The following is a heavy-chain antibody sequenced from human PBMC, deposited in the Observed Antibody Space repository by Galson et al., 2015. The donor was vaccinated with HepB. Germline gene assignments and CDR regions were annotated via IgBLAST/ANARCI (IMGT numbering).Heavy chain of an antibody. Sequence: SLRLSCAASGFTFSSYSMNWVRQAPGKGLEWVSSISSSSSYIYYADSVKGRFTISRDNAKNSLYLQMNSLRAEDTAVYYCASPVAATPHAFDIWGQGTMVTVSS. CDR1: GFTFSSYS. D-gene: IGHD6-19*01. V-gene: IGHV3-21*01. J-gene: IGHJ3*02. CDR3: ASPVAATPHAFDI. CDR2: ISSSSSYI.